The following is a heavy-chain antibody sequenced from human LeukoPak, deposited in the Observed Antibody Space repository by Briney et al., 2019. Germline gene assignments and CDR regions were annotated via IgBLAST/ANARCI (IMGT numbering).Heavy chain of an antibody. V-gene: IGHV4-59*01. J-gene: IGHJ6*02. CDR2: IYYSGST. CDR1: GGSISSYY. D-gene: IGHD3-10*01. Sequence: PSETLSLTCTVSGGSISSYYWSWIRQPPGKGLEWIGYIYYSGSTNYNPSLKSRVTISVDTSKNQFSLKLSSVTAADTAVYYCAREEVSGIMVRGVISYYYYGMDVWGQGTTVTVSS. CDR3: AREEVSGIMVRGVISYYYYGMDV.